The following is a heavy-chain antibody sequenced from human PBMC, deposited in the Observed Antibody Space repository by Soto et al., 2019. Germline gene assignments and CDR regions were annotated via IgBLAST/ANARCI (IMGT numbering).Heavy chain of an antibody. Sequence: EVQLVESGGGLVQPGGSLRLSCAASGFTFSSYDMHWVRQATGKGLEWVSAIGTAGDTYYPGSVKGRFTISRENAKNSLYLQMSSLRAGETAVYYCARGSYGFFYYYGMDVWGQGTTVTVSS. V-gene: IGHV3-13*01. J-gene: IGHJ6*02. D-gene: IGHD5-18*01. CDR2: IGTAGDT. CDR3: ARGSYGFFYYYGMDV. CDR1: GFTFSSYD.